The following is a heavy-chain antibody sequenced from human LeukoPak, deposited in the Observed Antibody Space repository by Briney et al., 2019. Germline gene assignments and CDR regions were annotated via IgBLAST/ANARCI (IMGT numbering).Heavy chain of an antibody. Sequence: PGGSLRLSCAASGFTFNNAWMSWVRQAPGKGLEWVANIKEDGSEKYYVDSVKGRFTMSRDNAKNSLYLQMNTLRAEDTAVYYCATAIGYCSTTSCENEWAQDYWGQGTLVTVSS. CDR1: GFTFNNAW. V-gene: IGHV3-7*02. D-gene: IGHD2-2*01. J-gene: IGHJ4*02. CDR2: IKEDGSEK. CDR3: ATAIGYCSTTSCENEWAQDY.